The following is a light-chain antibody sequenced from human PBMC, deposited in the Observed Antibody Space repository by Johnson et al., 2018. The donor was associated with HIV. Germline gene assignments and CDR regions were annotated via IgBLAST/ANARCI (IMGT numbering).Light chain of an antibody. Sequence: QSVLTQPPSASGTPGQRVTISCSGSSSNIGSNTVNWYQQLPGTAPKLLIYENDKRPSGIPDRFSGSKSGTSATLGITGLQTGDEADYYCGTWESSLGAGGLFGTGTKVTVL. CDR2: END. CDR3: GTWESSLGAGGL. J-gene: IGLJ1*01. CDR1: SSNIGSNT. V-gene: IGLV1-51*02.